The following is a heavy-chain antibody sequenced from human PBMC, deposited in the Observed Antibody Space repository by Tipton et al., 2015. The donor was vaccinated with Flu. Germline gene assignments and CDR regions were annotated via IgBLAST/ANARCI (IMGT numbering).Heavy chain of an antibody. CDR1: GGSISSYY. J-gene: IGHJ4*02. D-gene: IGHD1-26*01. V-gene: IGHV4-59*13. Sequence: TLSLTCTVSGGSISSYYWSWIRQPPGKGLEWIGYIYYSGSTNYNPSLKSRVTISVDTSKNQFSLKLSSVTAADTAVYYCARDKSEWELLGPFDYWGQGTLVTVSS. CDR3: ARDKSEWELLGPFDY. CDR2: IYYSGST.